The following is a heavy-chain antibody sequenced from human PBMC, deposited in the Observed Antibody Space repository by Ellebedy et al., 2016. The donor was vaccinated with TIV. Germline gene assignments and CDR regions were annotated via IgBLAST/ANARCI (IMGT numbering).Heavy chain of an antibody. CDR3: AREIRLVATLD. J-gene: IGHJ6*04. Sequence: GGSLRLSXAATGLRFSTYDMSWVRQAPGRGLEWVSHISTSSTTIYYADSVKGRFTISRDNGKNSLYLQMNSLRAEDTAVYFCAREIRLVATLDWGKGTTVTVSS. CDR2: ISTSSTTI. V-gene: IGHV3-48*04. CDR1: GLRFSTYD. D-gene: IGHD4-23*01.